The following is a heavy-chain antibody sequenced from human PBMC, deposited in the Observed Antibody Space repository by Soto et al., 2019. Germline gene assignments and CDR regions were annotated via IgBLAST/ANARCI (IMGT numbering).Heavy chain of an antibody. V-gene: IGHV2-26*01. Sequence: VTWKESGPVLVKPTETLTLTCAVSGFSLSNARMGVSCIRQPPGKPLEWLAHIFSNDEKSYSTSLKSRLTIPKDTTKSQVVLTMTNMDPVDTATYYCARIGNPRFINWFDPWGQGTLVTVSS. CDR2: IFSNDEK. D-gene: IGHD1-1*01. CDR1: GFSLSNARMG. J-gene: IGHJ5*02. CDR3: ARIGNPRFINWFDP.